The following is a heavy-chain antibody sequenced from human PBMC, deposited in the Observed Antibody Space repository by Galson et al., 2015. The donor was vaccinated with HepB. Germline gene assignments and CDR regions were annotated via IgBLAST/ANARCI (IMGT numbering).Heavy chain of an antibody. V-gene: IGHV3-30-3*01. CDR1: GFTFSSYA. Sequence: SLRLSCAASGFTFSSYAMHWVRQAPGKGLEWVAVISYDGSNKYYADSVKGRFTISRDNSKNTLYLQMNSLRAEDTAVYYCARDGDSSRAQAAGPFDYWGQWTLATLAS. CDR2: ISYDGSNK. CDR3: ARDGDSSRAQAAGPFDY. J-gene: IGHJ4*02. D-gene: IGHD6-13*01.